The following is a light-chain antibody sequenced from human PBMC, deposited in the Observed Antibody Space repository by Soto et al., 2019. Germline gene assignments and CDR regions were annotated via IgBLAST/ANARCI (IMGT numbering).Light chain of an antibody. J-gene: IGLJ2*01. V-gene: IGLV1-47*02. CDR3: AAWDDSLSGVV. CDR2: SNN. Sequence: QSVLTQPPSASGTPGQRATISCSGSSSNIGSNYVYWYQQLPGTAPKLLIYSNNQRPSGVHDRFSGSKSGTSASLAISGLRSEDEADYYCAAWDDSLSGVVFGGGTKLTVL. CDR1: SSNIGSNY.